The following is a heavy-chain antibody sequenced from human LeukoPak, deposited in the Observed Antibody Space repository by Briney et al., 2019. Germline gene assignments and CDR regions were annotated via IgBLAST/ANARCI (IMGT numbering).Heavy chain of an antibody. CDR3: ARWGATVNAFDM. J-gene: IGHJ3*02. CDR2: THYSGST. D-gene: IGHD1-26*01. CDR1: DDSISSYY. V-gene: IGHV4-59*08. Sequence: PSETLSLTCSVSDDSISSYYWNWIRQPPGKPLEWIGYTHYSGSTSYHPSLQSRVTTLVDTSKNQFSLKLTSVTAADTAVNYCARWGATVNAFDMWGQGTMVTVSS.